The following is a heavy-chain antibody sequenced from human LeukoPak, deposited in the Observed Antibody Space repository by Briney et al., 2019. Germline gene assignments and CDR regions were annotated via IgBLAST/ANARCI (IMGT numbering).Heavy chain of an antibody. D-gene: IGHD3-10*01. CDR3: ARGRGEFRGVMTFDY. CDR1: GYTFTGYY. V-gene: IGHV1-2*02. Sequence: GASVKVSCKASGYTFTGYYMHWVRRAPGQGLEWMGWINPNSGGTNYAQKFQGRVTMTRDTSITTAYMEMSRLRSDDTAVYYCARGRGEFRGVMTFDYWGQGTLVTVSS. CDR2: INPNSGGT. J-gene: IGHJ4*02.